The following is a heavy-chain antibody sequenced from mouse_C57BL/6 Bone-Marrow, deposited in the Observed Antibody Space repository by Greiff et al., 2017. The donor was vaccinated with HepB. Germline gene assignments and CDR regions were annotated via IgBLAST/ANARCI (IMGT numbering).Heavy chain of an antibody. CDR1: GFSFNTYA. CDR2: IRSKSNNYAT. D-gene: IGHD2-4*01. Sequence: EVKLVESGGGLVQPKGSLKLSCAASGFSFNTYAMNWVRQAPGKGLEWVARIRSKSNNYATYYADSVKDRFTISGDDSESMLYLQMNNLKTEDTAMYYCVRHTLYYDYDWWYFDVWGTGTTVTVSS. J-gene: IGHJ1*03. V-gene: IGHV10-1*01. CDR3: VRHTLYYDYDWWYFDV.